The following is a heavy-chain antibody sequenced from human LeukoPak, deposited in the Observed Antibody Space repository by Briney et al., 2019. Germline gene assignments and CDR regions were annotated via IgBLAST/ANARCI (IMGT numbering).Heavy chain of an antibody. J-gene: IGHJ4*02. Sequence: ASVTVSCTASGYTFTSYYMHWVRQAPGQGLEWMGIINPSGGSTSYAQKFQGRVTMTRDTSTSTVYMELSSLRSEDTAVYYCARGIYVGRQYSSGYYSQYFDYWGQGTLVTVSS. CDR2: INPSGGST. V-gene: IGHV1-46*01. CDR1: GYTFTSYY. D-gene: IGHD3-22*01. CDR3: ARGIYVGRQYSSGYYSQYFDY.